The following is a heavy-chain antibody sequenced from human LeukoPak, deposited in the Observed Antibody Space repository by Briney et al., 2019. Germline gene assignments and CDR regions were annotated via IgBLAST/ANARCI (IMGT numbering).Heavy chain of an antibody. V-gene: IGHV4-59*01. CDR2: IFRSGNT. D-gene: IGHD3-9*01. J-gene: IGHJ5*02. CDR3: ARSIFGDPWFDP. Sequence: SETLSLTCTVSGGSISSFYWSWLRQPPGKGLEWIGYIFRSGNTNYNPSLKSRVTISVDSSKDQFSLKLGSVTAADTAVYYCARSIFGDPWFDPWGQGTLVTVSS. CDR1: GGSISSFY.